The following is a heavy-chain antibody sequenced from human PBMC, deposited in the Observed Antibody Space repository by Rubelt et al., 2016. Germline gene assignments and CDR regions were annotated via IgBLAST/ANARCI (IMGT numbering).Heavy chain of an antibody. Sequence: GIANYAQKFQGRVTITADKSTSTAYMELSSLRSEDTAVYYCARGYYDSSGYYVDAFDIWGQGTMVTVSS. CDR2: GIA. V-gene: IGHV1-69*04. J-gene: IGHJ3*02. D-gene: IGHD3-22*01. CDR3: ARGYYDSSGYYVDAFDI.